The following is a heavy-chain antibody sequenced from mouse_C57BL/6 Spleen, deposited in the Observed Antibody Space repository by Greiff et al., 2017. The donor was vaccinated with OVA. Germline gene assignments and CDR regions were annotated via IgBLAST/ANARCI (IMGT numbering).Heavy chain of an antibody. CDR1: GYTFTDHT. CDR3: ATQDYYGSGGFAY. Sequence: VQLQQSDAELVKPGASVKISCKVSGYTFTDHTIHWMKQRPEQGLEWIGYIYPRDGSTKYNEKFKGKATLTADKSSSTAYMQLNSLTSEDSAVYFCATQDYYGSGGFAYWGQGTLVTVSA. D-gene: IGHD1-1*01. J-gene: IGHJ3*01. CDR2: IYPRDGST. V-gene: IGHV1-78*01.